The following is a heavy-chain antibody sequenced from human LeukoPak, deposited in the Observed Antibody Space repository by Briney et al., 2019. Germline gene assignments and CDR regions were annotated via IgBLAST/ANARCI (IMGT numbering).Heavy chain of an antibody. V-gene: IGHV4-39*01. J-gene: IGHJ4*02. Sequence: SETLSLTCAVYGGSFSDYYWGWIRQPPGKGLEWIGSIYYSGSTYYNPSLKSRVTISVDTSKNQFSLKLSSVTAADTAVYYCARHPYYYDPPDYWGQGTLVTVSS. CDR1: GGSFSDYY. CDR2: IYYSGST. CDR3: ARHPYYYDPPDY. D-gene: IGHD3-22*01.